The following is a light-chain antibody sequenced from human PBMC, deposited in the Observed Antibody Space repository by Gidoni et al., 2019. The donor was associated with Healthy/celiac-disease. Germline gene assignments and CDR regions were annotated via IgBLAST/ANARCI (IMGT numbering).Light chain of an antibody. Sequence: QLVLTQSPSASASPAASVKLTCTLSRGHSSYAIACHQQQPEQGPRYLMKLHSDGSHSKGDGIPARFSGSSSGAVRYLTISSLQSEDEADYYCQTWGTGIRVFGGGTKLTVL. V-gene: IGLV4-69*01. J-gene: IGLJ3*02. CDR1: RGHSSYA. CDR3: QTWGTGIRV. CDR2: LHSDGSH.